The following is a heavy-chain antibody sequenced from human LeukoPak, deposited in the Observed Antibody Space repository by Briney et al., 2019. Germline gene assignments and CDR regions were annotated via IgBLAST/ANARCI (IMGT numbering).Heavy chain of an antibody. D-gene: IGHD3-10*01. V-gene: IGHV3-23*01. CDR1: GFTFSSYG. Sequence: GGSLRLSCAASGFTFSSYGMHWVRQAPGKGLEWVSVISSSGSSTYYADSVKGRFTISRDNSKNTLYLQMNSMRAEDTDVSYCAKVPTPYYGVEYFQHWGQGTLVTVSS. J-gene: IGHJ1*01. CDR3: AKVPTPYYGVEYFQH. CDR2: ISSSGSST.